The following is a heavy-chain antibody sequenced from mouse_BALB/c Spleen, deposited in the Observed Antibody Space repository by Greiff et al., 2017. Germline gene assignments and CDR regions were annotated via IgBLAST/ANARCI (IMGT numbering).Heavy chain of an antibody. J-gene: IGHJ3*01. CDR1: GFTFSSYA. CDR3: AREGSTTTWFAY. V-gene: IGHV5-6-5*01. Sequence: EVQRVESGGGLVKPGGSLKLSCAASGFTFSSYAMSWVRQTPEKRLEWVASISSGGSTYYPDSVKGRFTISRDNARNILYLQMSSLRSEDTAMYYCAREGSTTTWFAYWGQGTLVTVSA. CDR2: ISSGGST. D-gene: IGHD2-14*01.